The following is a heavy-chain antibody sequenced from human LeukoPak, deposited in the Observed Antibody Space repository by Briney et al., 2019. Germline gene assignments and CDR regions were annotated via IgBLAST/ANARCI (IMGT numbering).Heavy chain of an antibody. CDR1: GFTFDDYA. Sequence: GGSLRLSCAASGFTFDDYAMHWVPQAPGKGLEWVSGISWNSGSIGYADSVKGRFTISRDNAKNSLYLQMNSLRAEDTALYYCAKDRGSSGWWYFDYWGQGTLVTVSS. V-gene: IGHV3-9*01. CDR3: AKDRGSSGWWYFDY. D-gene: IGHD6-19*01. CDR2: ISWNSGSI. J-gene: IGHJ4*02.